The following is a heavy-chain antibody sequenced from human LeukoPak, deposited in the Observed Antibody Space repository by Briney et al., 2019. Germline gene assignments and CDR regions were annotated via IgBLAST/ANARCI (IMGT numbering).Heavy chain of an antibody. Sequence: GGSLRLSCAASGFTFSSSAMSWVRQAPGKGLEWVSLVSGSGDSTYYADSVKGRFTISRDNSKNTLYLQMNSLRAEDTAVYYCAKGSIGELLPNWFDPWGQGTLVTVSS. V-gene: IGHV3-23*01. CDR3: AKGSIGELLPNWFDP. CDR2: VSGSGDST. J-gene: IGHJ5*02. CDR1: GFTFSSSA. D-gene: IGHD3-10*01.